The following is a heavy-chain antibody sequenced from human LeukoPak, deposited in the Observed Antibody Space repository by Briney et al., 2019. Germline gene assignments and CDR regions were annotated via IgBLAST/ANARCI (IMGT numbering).Heavy chain of an antibody. D-gene: IGHD6-13*01. J-gene: IGHJ4*02. CDR1: GFTFSSYW. CDR3: ARSYSSSWYHY. CDR2: IKQDGSEK. V-gene: IGHV3-7*01. Sequence: GGSLRLSCAASGFTFSSYWMSWVRQAPGKGLEWVANIKQDGSEKYYVDSVKGRFTISRDNAKNSLYLQMNSLRAEATAVYYCARSYSSSWYHYWGQGTLVTVSS.